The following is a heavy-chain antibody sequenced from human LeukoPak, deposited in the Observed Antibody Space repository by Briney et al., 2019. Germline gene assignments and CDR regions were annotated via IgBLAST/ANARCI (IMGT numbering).Heavy chain of an antibody. D-gene: IGHD3-22*01. CDR2: IYHTGAT. Sequence: SETLSLTCTVSGHSIINSFYWGWIRQPPGKGLEWIGSIYHTGATYYNPSLKSRVTISLDTSKNQFSLKLKSVTAADTAVYYCARAVDSSAFSSFQHWGQGTLVTVSS. V-gene: IGHV4-38-2*02. CDR3: ARAVDSSAFSSFQH. CDR1: GHSIINSFY. J-gene: IGHJ1*01.